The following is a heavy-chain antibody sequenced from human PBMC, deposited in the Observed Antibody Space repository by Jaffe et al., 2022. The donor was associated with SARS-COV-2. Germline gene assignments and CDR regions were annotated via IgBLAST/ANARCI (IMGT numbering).Heavy chain of an antibody. V-gene: IGHV3-9*01. Sequence: EVQLVESGGGLVQPGRSLRLSCAASGFTFADYAMHWVRQAPGKGLEWVSGISWHNGVIGYANSVKGRFTISRDNARNSLYLQMNSLRAEDTALYYCAKVGHCGSSCPLDYWGQGTLVTVSS. D-gene: IGHD6-13*01. CDR2: ISWHNGVI. CDR3: AKVGHCGSSCPLDY. CDR1: GFTFADYA. J-gene: IGHJ4*02.